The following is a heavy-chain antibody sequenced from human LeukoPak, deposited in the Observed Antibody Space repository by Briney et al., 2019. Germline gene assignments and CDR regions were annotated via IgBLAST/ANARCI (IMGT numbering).Heavy chain of an antibody. D-gene: IGHD5-12*01. CDR3: ASFYGSGYEPGGGYLDY. J-gene: IGHJ4*02. CDR1: GGSISGYY. Sequence: PSETLSLTCTVSGGSISGYYWSWIRQPPGKGLEWIGYIYYSGSTNYNPSLKSRVTISVDTSKNQFSLELGPVPAAGTAVYYCASFYGSGYEPGGGYLDYWGQGTLVTVSS. V-gene: IGHV4-59*08. CDR2: IYYSGST.